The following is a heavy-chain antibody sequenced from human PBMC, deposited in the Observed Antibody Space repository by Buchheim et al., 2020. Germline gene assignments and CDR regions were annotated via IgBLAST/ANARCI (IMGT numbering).Heavy chain of an antibody. V-gene: IGHV3-30*03. D-gene: IGHD1-26*01. Sequence: QVQLVESGGGVVQPGRSLRLSCAASGFTFSSYGMHWVRQAPGKGLEWVAVISYDGSNKYYADSVKGRFTISRDNSKKKLYLQMNSLRAEDTAVYYCAIHRGWELSFWGQGTL. CDR3: AIHRGWELSF. CDR2: ISYDGSNK. J-gene: IGHJ4*02. CDR1: GFTFSSYG.